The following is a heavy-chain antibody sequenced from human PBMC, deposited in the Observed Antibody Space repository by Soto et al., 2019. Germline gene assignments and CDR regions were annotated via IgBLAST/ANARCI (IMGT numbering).Heavy chain of an antibody. V-gene: IGHV3-74*01. D-gene: IGHD3-3*01. CDR3: AKDRGEEGLKFLEWFGGMDV. CDR1: GFTVSNYW. CDR2: IKSDGTT. Sequence: GGSLRLSXAASGFTVSNYWMNWVRQAPGKGLVWVSHIKSDGTTSYADSVEGRFTVSRGDAKNTFYLQMNSLRAEDTTVYYCAKDRGEEGLKFLEWFGGMDVWGHGTTVTVS. J-gene: IGHJ6*02.